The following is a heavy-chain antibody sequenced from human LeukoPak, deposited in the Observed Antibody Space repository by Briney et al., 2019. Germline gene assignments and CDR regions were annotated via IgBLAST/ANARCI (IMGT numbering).Heavy chain of an antibody. V-gene: IGHV4-34*01. D-gene: IGHD3-9*01. CDR1: GGSFSGYY. Sequence: SETLSLTCAVYGGSFSGYYWSWIRQPPGKGLEWIGEINHSGSTNYNPALKSRITISLDTSKNQFSLKLTSVTAADTAVYYCARHGRYFDNWGQGTLVTVSS. J-gene: IGHJ5*02. CDR3: ARHGRYFDN. CDR2: INHSGST.